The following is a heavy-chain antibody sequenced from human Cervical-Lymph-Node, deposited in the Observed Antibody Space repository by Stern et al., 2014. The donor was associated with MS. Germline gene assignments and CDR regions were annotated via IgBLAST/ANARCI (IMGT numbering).Heavy chain of an antibody. CDR1: GGSISSGGYS. CDR3: ARSSTVTPNAFDI. J-gene: IGHJ3*02. D-gene: IGHD4-17*01. CDR2: IYQSGST. Sequence: QLQLQESGSGLVKPSQTLSLTCAVSGGSISSGGYSWSWIRQPPGKGLEWRGYIYQSGSTYSTPTLKSRVTISIDRSKNQFSLKLSSVTAADTAVYYCARSSTVTPNAFDIWGQGTMVTVSS. V-gene: IGHV4-30-2*01.